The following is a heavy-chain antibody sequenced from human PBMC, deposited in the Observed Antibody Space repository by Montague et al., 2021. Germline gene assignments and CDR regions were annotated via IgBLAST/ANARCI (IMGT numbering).Heavy chain of an antibody. J-gene: IGHJ6*02. CDR2: IHHRGSIYYYQTP. Sequence: SETLSLTCAVYGGSFNAYYWCWIRQSPGKGLEWIGEIHHRGSIYYYQTPDYNPPLQSRVTIAVDASKNQFSLRLRSVTAADTAVYYCARHSVGFERYYNGLDDWGRGTPVIVSS. D-gene: IGHD3-10*01. V-gene: IGHV4-34*01. CDR3: ARHSVGFERYYNGLDD. CDR1: GGSFNAYY.